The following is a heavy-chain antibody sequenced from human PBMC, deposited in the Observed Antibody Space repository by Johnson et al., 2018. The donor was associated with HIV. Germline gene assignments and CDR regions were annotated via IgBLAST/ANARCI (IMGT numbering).Heavy chain of an antibody. CDR3: STDRVSSGIQVASVI. Sequence: QVQLVESGGGVVQPDRSVRLSCAASGFTFSHHAMHWVRQAPGKGLEWVACISCDGGNIYYADSVKGRFTISRDNSKKKLHLQMNSLKTEDTAVYYVSTDRVSSGIQVASVICGEVTMVTVSS. J-gene: IGHJ3*02. CDR2: ISCDGGNI. D-gene: IGHD3-22*01. CDR1: GFTFSHHA. V-gene: IGHV3-33*03.